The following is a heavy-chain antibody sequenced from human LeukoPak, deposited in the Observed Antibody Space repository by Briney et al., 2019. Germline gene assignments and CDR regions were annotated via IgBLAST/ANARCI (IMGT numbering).Heavy chain of an antibody. CDR1: GGTFSSYA. Sequence: SVKVSCKASGGTFSSYAISWVRQAPGQGLEWMGRIIPIFGTANYAQKLQGRVTITTDESTSTAYMELSSLRSEDTAVYYCARDPTYCGGDCSQYYWGQGTLVTVSS. CDR2: IIPIFGTA. D-gene: IGHD2-21*02. V-gene: IGHV1-69*05. CDR3: ARDPTYCGGDCSQYY. J-gene: IGHJ4*02.